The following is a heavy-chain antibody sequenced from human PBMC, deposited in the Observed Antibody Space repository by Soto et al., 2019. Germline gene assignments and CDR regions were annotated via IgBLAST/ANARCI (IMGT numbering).Heavy chain of an antibody. J-gene: IGHJ6*02. CDR1: GGSFSGYY. V-gene: IGHV4-34*01. D-gene: IGHD3-16*01. CDR3: AGSTFKDYYGMDV. Sequence: PSETLSLTCAVYGGSFSGYYWSWIRQPPGKGLEWIGEINHSGSTNYNPSLKSRVTISVDTSKNQFSLKLSSVTAADTAVYYCAGSTFKDYYGMDVWGQGTTVTVSS. CDR2: INHSGST.